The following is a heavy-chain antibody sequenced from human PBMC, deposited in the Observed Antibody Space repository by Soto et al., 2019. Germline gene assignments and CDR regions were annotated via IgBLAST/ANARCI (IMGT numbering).Heavy chain of an antibody. J-gene: IGHJ3*02. CDR1: GLTVSSNY. D-gene: IGHD6-13*01. CDR2: IYSGGST. V-gene: IGHV3-53*01. CDR3: ARDSGSSPDAFDI. Sequence: GGSLRLSCAASGLTVSSNYMSWVRQAPGKGLEWVSVIYSGGSTYYADSVKGRFTISRDNSKNTLYLQMNSLRAEDTAVYYCARDSGSSPDAFDIWGQGTMVTVSS.